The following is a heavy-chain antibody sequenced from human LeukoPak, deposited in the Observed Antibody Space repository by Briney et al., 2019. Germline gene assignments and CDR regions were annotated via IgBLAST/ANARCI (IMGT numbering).Heavy chain of an antibody. Sequence: ASVKVSCKASGYIFTSYAMHWVRQAPGQRLEWMGWINAGNGNTRYSQKFQGRVTITRDTSASTAYMELSSLRSEDTAVYYCARGGGDPEYNWFDPWGQGTLVTVSS. D-gene: IGHD2-21*02. CDR2: INAGNGNT. CDR1: GYIFTSYA. V-gene: IGHV1-3*01. J-gene: IGHJ5*02. CDR3: ARGGGDPEYNWFDP.